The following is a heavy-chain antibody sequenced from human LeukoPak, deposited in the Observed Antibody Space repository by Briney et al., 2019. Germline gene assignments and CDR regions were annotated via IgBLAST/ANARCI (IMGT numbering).Heavy chain of an antibody. V-gene: IGHV3-9*01. CDR2: ISWNSGSI. Sequence: GGSLRLSCAASGFTFDDYAMQWVRQAPGKGLEWVSGISWNSGSIGYADSVKGRFTISRDNAKNSLFLQMNSLRAEDTALYYCAKALYGAGSFVDYWGQGTLVTVSS. D-gene: IGHD3-10*01. J-gene: IGHJ4*02. CDR1: GFTFDDYA. CDR3: AKALYGAGSFVDY.